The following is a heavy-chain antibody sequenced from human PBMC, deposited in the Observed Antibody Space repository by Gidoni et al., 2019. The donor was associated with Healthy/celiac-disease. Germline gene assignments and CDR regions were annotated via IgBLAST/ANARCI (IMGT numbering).Heavy chain of an antibody. V-gene: IGHV1-69*06. Sequence: QVQLVQSGAEVKKPGSSVKVSCKASGGTFSSYAISWVRQAPGQGLEWMGGIIPIFGTANYAQKFQGRVTITADKSTSTAYMELSSLRSEDTAVYYCARGREITMIVGRSYATSFDYWGQGTLVTVSS. CDR1: GGTFSSYA. D-gene: IGHD3-22*01. CDR3: ARGREITMIVGRSYATSFDY. CDR2: IIPIFGTA. J-gene: IGHJ4*02.